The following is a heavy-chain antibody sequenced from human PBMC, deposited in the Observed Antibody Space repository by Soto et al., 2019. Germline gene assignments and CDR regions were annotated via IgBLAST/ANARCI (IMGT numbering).Heavy chain of an antibody. V-gene: IGHV4-31*03. CDR2: IYYSGST. J-gene: IGHJ4*02. Sequence: PSETLSLTCTVSGGSISSGGYYWSWIRQHPGKGLEWIGYIYYSGSTYYNPSLKSRVTISVDTSKNQFSLKLSSVTAADTAVYYCGRGGGETGDFDYWGQGTLVSVSS. CDR1: GGSISSGGYY. CDR3: GRGGGETGDFDY. D-gene: IGHD3-16*01.